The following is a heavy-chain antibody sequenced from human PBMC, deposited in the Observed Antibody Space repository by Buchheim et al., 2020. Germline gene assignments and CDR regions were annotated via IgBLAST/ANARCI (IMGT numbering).Heavy chain of an antibody. V-gene: IGHV3-74*01. CDR3: TRSANFFRGMDV. J-gene: IGHJ6*02. CDR2: INPDGSDT. CDR1: GFTFSSDW. Sequence: EERLVESGGGLGQPGGSLRLSCAASGFTFSSDWMHWVRQAPGKGLVWVSRINPDGSDTTYADSVKGRFTISRDNGRNTLYRQMNSLRGEDTAIYYCTRSANFFRGMDVWGQGTT. D-gene: IGHD2-15*01.